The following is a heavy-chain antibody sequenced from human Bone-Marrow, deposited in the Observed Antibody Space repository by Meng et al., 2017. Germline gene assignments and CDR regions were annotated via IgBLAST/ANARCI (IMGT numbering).Heavy chain of an antibody. V-gene: IGHV4-34*01. J-gene: IGHJ4*02. CDR2: INHSGST. CDR1: GGSFSGYY. D-gene: IGHD6-13*01. Sequence: QGQLQPVGAGRLKPSETLSPTCAVYGGSFSGYYWSWIRQPPGKGLEWIGEINHSGSTNYNPSLKSRVTISVDTSKNQFSLKLSSVTAADTAVYYCARTHRKAAAIHYWGQGTLVTVSS. CDR3: ARTHRKAAAIHY.